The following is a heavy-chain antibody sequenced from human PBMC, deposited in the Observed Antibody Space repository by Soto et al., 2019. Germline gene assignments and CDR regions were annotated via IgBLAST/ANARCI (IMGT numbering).Heavy chain of an antibody. CDR3: ARGSEGNAFDI. J-gene: IGHJ3*02. CDR2: IWYDGSKK. V-gene: IGHV3-33*01. Sequence: GGSLRLSCAASGFTFSSYGMHWVRQAPGKGLEWVALIWYDGSKKYYADSVKGRFTISRDDSKNTLYLQMDSLRAEGTAVYYCARGSEGNAFDIWGQGTLVTVSS. CDR1: GFTFSSYG. D-gene: IGHD3-10*01.